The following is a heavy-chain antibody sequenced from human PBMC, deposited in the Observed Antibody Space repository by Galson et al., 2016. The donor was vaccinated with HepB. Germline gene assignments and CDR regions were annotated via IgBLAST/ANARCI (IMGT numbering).Heavy chain of an antibody. D-gene: IGHD5-12*01. Sequence: CAISGDSVSSNSAGWNWIRQSPSRGLEWLGRTYYKSKWYDDYAVSVKGRISINPDTTKNQFSLQLNSVTPEDTAVYYCARDGGGYSGYEPRYYFDCWGQGTLVTVSS. CDR1: GDSVSSNSAG. CDR2: TYYKSKWYD. V-gene: IGHV6-1*01. J-gene: IGHJ4*02. CDR3: ARDGGGYSGYEPRYYFDC.